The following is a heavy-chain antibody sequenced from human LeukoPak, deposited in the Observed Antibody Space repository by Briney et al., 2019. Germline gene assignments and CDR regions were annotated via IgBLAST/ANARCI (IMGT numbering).Heavy chain of an antibody. J-gene: IGHJ4*02. Sequence: GGSLRLSCAASGFTFSSYGMHWVCQAPGKGLEWVAVISYDGSNKYYADSVKGRFTISRDNSKNTLYLQMNSLRAEDTAVYYCAKDVGGGSPAVDYWGQGTLVTVSS. D-gene: IGHD2-15*01. V-gene: IGHV3-30*18. CDR1: GFTFSSYG. CDR2: ISYDGSNK. CDR3: AKDVGGGSPAVDY.